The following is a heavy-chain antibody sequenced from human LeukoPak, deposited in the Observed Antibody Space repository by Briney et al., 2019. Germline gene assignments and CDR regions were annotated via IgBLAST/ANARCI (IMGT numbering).Heavy chain of an antibody. CDR1: GGSIGNGAYY. D-gene: IGHD1-1*01. Sequence: SGTLSLTCSVSGGSIGNGAYYWAWIRQTPGKGLEWIGSIYYTGSTYYNPSLKSRVTISVDTSKNQFSLKLSSVTAADTAVYYCAREGNGYNWNSNQYGMDVWGQGTTVTVSS. CDR3: AREGNGYNWNSNQYGMDV. J-gene: IGHJ6*02. CDR2: IYYTGST. V-gene: IGHV4-39*07.